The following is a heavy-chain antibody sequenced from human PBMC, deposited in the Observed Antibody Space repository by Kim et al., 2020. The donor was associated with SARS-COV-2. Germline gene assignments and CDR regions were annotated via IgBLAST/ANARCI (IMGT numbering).Heavy chain of an antibody. J-gene: IGHJ4*02. Sequence: SETLSLTCTVSGGSISSSSYYWGWIRQPPGKGLEWIGSIYYSGSTYYNPSLKSRVTISVDTSKNQFSLKLSSVTAADTAVYYCARLTVTLDYWGQGTLVTVSS. CDR3: ARLTVTLDY. CDR1: GGSISSSSYY. V-gene: IGHV4-39*07. D-gene: IGHD4-4*01. CDR2: IYYSGST.